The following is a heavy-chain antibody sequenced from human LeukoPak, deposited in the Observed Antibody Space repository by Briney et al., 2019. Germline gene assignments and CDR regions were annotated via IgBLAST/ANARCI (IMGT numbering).Heavy chain of an antibody. V-gene: IGHV3-23*01. Sequence: PGGSLRLSCAASGFTFSSYGISWVRQAPGKGLEWVSGIGGSGIGTHYADSVKGRFTISRDNSKNTLYLQMNSLRAEDTAVYYCAKSSVGGSVYALDIWGQGTMVTVSS. CDR3: AKSSVGGSVYALDI. CDR1: GFTFSSYG. J-gene: IGHJ3*02. D-gene: IGHD3-3*01. CDR2: IGGSGIGT.